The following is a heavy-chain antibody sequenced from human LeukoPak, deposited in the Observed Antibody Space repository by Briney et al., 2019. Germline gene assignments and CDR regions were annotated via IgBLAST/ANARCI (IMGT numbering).Heavy chain of an antibody. V-gene: IGHV3-74*01. CDR1: GFTFSNYW. D-gene: IGHD5-24*01. Sequence: GGSLRLSCAASGFTFSNYWMHWVRQAPGKGLVWVSRINSDGINTSYADSVKGRFTISRDNAKNSLYLQMNSLRAEDTAVYYCARVGRDGYNYHDAFDIWGQGTMVTVSS. CDR2: INSDGINT. J-gene: IGHJ3*02. CDR3: ARVGRDGYNYHDAFDI.